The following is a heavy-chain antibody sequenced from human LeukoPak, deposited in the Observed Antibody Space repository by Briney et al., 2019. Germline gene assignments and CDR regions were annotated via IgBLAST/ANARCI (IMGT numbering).Heavy chain of an antibody. V-gene: IGHV1-2*02. J-gene: IGHJ4*02. Sequence: ASVKVSCKVSGYTFTGYYMHWVRQAPGQGLEWMGWNNPNSGGTNYAQKFQGRVTMTRDTSISTAYMELSRLRSDDTAVYYCAKENIVATISPFDYWGQGTLVTVSS. D-gene: IGHD5-12*01. CDR2: NNPNSGGT. CDR1: GYTFTGYY. CDR3: AKENIVATISPFDY.